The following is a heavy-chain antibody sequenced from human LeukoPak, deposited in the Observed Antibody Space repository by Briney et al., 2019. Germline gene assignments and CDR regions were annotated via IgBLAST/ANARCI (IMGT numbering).Heavy chain of an antibody. CDR1: GFTFSSYW. CDR3: AKDSNDYVWGSYRYTGYFDY. D-gene: IGHD3-16*02. CDR2: INSDGSST. J-gene: IGHJ4*02. Sequence: GGSLRLSCAASGFTFSSYWMHWVRQAPGKGLVWVSRINSDGSSTSYADSVKGRFTISRDNSKNTLYLQMNSLRAEDTAVYYSAKDSNDYVWGSYRYTGYFDYWGQGTLVTVSS. V-gene: IGHV3-74*01.